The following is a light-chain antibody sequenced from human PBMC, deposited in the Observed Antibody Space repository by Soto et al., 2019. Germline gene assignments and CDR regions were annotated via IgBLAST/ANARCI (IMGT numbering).Light chain of an antibody. CDR3: QSYDSRLSGYV. CDR2: GNS. Sequence: QSVLTQPPSVSGAPGQRVTISCTGSSSNIGAGYDVHWYQQLPGTAPKLLIYGNSHRPSGVPDRFSGSKSGTSASLAITGLHAEDEADYYCQSYDSRLSGYVFGTGTKVPVL. CDR1: SSNIGAGYD. J-gene: IGLJ1*01. V-gene: IGLV1-40*01.